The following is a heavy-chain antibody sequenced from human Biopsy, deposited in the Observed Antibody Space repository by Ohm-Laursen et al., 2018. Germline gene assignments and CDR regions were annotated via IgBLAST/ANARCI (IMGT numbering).Heavy chain of an antibody. J-gene: IGHJ5*02. CDR3: VREGDLLSVFDL. D-gene: IGHD3-10*01. Sequence: SLRLSCAASGFNFNHYAMQWVRHVPGKGLEWVSSISWSNDNIHYADSVKGRFTISRDNAKNSVYLQMDSLRVGDTAVFYCVREGDLLSVFDLWGQGTLVTVSS. CDR2: ISWSNDNI. V-gene: IGHV3-9*01. CDR1: GFNFNHYA.